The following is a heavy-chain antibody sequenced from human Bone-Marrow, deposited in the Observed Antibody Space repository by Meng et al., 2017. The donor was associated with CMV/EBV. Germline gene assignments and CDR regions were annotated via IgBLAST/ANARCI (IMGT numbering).Heavy chain of an antibody. J-gene: IGHJ4*02. Sequence: ASVKVSCKASGYTFTGYYMHWVRQAPGQGLEWMGWINPNSGGTNYAQKFQGRVTMTRDTSISTAYMELSRLRSDDTAVYYCARDRRSLQSAATIVYWGQGTRVTVYS. CDR3: ARDRRSLQSAATIVY. CDR2: INPNSGGT. CDR1: GYTFTGYY. V-gene: IGHV1-2*02. D-gene: IGHD5-12*01.